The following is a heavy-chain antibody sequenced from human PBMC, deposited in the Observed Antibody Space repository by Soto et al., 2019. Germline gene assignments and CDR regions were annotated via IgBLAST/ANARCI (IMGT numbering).Heavy chain of an antibody. J-gene: IGHJ6*02. D-gene: IGHD2-2*01. CDR2: ISYDGSNK. Sequence: VQLLESGGGLVQPGGSLRLSCAASRFTFSSYGMHWVRQAPGKGLEWVAVISYDGSNKYYADSVKGRFTISRDNSKNTLYLQMNSLRAEDTAVYYCAKERSSTSWYARYYYYYGMDVWGQGTTVTVSS. CDR1: RFTFSSYG. V-gene: IGHV3-30*18. CDR3: AKERSSTSWYARYYYYYGMDV.